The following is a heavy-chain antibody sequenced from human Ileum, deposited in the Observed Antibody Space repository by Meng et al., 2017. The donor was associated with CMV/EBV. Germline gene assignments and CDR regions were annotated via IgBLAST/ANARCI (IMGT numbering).Heavy chain of an antibody. Sequence: QGQPVRTGSEMRERGASVKVSCETSGYSFTSYGINRVREGPGQRLEWMGWIDTNTGNPAYAQDFTGRFVFSLDTSVSTAYLQMSSLRAEDTAVYYCTRGDGAHTAKYDFWGRGTLVTVSS. J-gene: IGHJ4*02. CDR2: IDTNTGNP. CDR3: TRGDGAHTAKYDF. CDR1: GYSFTSYG. V-gene: IGHV7-4-1*02. D-gene: IGHD5-18*01.